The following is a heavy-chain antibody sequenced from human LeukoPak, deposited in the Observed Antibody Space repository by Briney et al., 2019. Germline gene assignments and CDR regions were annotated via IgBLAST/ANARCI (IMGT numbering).Heavy chain of an antibody. CDR2: IYYSGST. CDR1: GGSISSRSYY. D-gene: IGHD3-22*01. Sequence: PSETLSLICTVSGGSISSRSYYWGWIRQPPGKGLEWIGSIYYSGSTYYNPSLKSRVSISVDTSKNQFSLKLNSVTAADTAVYYCARQYYYDSSGYPLDYWGQGTLVTVSS. CDR3: ARQYYYDSSGYPLDY. J-gene: IGHJ4*02. V-gene: IGHV4-39*01.